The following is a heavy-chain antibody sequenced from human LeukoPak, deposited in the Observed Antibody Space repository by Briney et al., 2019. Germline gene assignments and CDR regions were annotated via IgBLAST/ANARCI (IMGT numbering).Heavy chain of an antibody. D-gene: IGHD1-1*01. V-gene: IGHV3-7*01. J-gene: IGHJ4*02. Sequence: PGGSLRLSCAPSGFTFTSYWMTWVRQAPGKGLEWVANINHDGTEEYYVDSLKGRFTISRDNAKNSLYLQMNSLRAEDTAVYYCARHIDWKFDYWGQGTLVTVSS. CDR3: ARHIDWKFDY. CDR1: GFTFTSYW. CDR2: INHDGTEE.